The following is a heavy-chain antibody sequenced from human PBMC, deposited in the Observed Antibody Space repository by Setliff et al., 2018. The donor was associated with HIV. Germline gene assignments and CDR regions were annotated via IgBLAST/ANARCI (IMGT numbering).Heavy chain of an antibody. Sequence: ASVKVSCKASGYTFTGHYLHWVRQAPGQGLECLGWVNPNSGDAISAQNFQARVTMTRGTSINTAYMELSSLRYDDTAIYYCARSPDPYSGTTDYWGQGTLVTVSS. D-gene: IGHD1-26*01. CDR3: ARSPDPYSGTTDY. CDR2: VNPNSGDA. CDR1: GYTFTGHY. J-gene: IGHJ4*02. V-gene: IGHV1-2*02.